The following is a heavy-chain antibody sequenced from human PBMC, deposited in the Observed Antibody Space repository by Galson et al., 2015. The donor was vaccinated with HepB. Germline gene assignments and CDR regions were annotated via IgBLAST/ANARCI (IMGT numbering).Heavy chain of an antibody. J-gene: IGHJ4*02. D-gene: IGHD2-2*01. V-gene: IGHV4-39*01. CDR2: GYYSGST. CDR1: GGSISSTTYY. CDR3: ASAISWRHDY. Sequence: SETLSLTCTVSGGSISSTTYYWGWIRQPPGKGLEWIGLGYYSGSTSYNPSLKSRVTISVDTSKNQFSLKLNSVTAADAAVYYCASAISWRHDYWGQGTLVTVSS.